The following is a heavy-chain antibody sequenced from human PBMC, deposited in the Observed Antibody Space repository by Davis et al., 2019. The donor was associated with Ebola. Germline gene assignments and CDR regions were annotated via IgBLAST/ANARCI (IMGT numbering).Heavy chain of an antibody. CDR1: GGSFSGYY. V-gene: IGHV4-34*01. Sequence: SETLSLTCAVYGGSFSGYYWSWIRQPPGKGLEWIGEINHSGSTNYNPTLKSRVTISVDTSKNQFSLKLSSVTAADTAVYYCARGSYDSSGYYYYYYGMDVWGQGTTVTVSS. CDR3: ARGSYDSSGYYYYYYGMDV. CDR2: INHSGST. D-gene: IGHD3-22*01. J-gene: IGHJ6*02.